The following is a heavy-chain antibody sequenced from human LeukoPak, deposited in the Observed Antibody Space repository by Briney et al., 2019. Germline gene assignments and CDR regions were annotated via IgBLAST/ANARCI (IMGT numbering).Heavy chain of an antibody. J-gene: IGHJ4*02. Sequence: ASVKVSCKVSGYTLTELSIHWVRQAPGKGLEWMGGFDPEDGETIYAQKFQGRVTMTEDTSTDTAYMELSSLRSEDTAVYYCATSRQQLVTFDYWGQGTLVTVSS. CDR2: FDPEDGET. CDR3: ATSRQQLVTFDY. CDR1: GYTLTELS. D-gene: IGHD6-13*01. V-gene: IGHV1-24*01.